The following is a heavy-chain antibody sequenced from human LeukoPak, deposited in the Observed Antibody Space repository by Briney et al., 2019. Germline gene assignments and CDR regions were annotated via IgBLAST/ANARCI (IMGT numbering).Heavy chain of an antibody. D-gene: IGHD6-13*01. CDR2: INSDGSST. V-gene: IGHV3-74*01. CDR3: ARVGGYSSSWYHYYYYYMDV. J-gene: IGHJ6*03. CDR1: GFTFSSYW. Sequence: PGGSLRLSCAASGFTFSSYWMHWVRQAPGKGLVWVSRINSDGSSTVYADSVKGRFTISRDNAKNTLYLQMNSLRAEDTAVYYCARVGGYSSSWYHYYYYYMDVWGKGTTVTISS.